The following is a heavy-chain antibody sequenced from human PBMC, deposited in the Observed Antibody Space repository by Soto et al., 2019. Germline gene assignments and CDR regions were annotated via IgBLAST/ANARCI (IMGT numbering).Heavy chain of an antibody. CDR2: ISGDSGNT. J-gene: IGHJ4*01. CDR3: ARDGVAAGTINFDY. D-gene: IGHD6-19*01. Sequence: ASVKVSCKASGYMFTKSAMHWVRQAPGQRLEWMGWISGDSGNTKYSPKLQDRVTITRDTSASTAYMELSSLRSEDTALYYCARDGVAAGTINFDYGGQGNLVTVSS. CDR1: GYMFTKSA. V-gene: IGHV1-3*01.